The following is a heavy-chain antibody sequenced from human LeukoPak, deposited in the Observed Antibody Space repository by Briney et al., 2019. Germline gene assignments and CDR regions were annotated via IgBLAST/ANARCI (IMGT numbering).Heavy chain of an antibody. CDR3: ARKASGYSGYFDY. J-gene: IGHJ4*02. D-gene: IGHD3-10*01. CDR1: GGTFSSYA. Sequence: SVKVSRKASGGTFSSYAISWVRQAPGQGLEWMGGIIPIFGTANYAQKFQGRVTITADESTSTAYMELSSLRSEDTAVYYCARKASGYSGYFDYWGQGTLVTVSS. CDR2: IIPIFGTA. V-gene: IGHV1-69*13.